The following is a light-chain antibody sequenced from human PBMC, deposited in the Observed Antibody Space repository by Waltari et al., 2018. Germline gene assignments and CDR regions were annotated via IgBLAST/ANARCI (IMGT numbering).Light chain of an antibody. CDR2: NNN. CDR1: SSNIGSNT. Sequence: QSVMTQPPSASGTPGQRVIIFCSGSSSNIGSNTVNWYQQLPGTAPKLLIYNNNQRPSGVPDRCSGSKYGASASLAISGLQSEDEADYYCASWDESLNGRGVFGGGTKLTVL. V-gene: IGLV1-44*01. CDR3: ASWDESLNGRGV. J-gene: IGLJ3*02.